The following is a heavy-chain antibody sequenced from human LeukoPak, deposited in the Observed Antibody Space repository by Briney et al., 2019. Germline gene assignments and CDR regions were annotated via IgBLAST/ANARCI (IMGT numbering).Heavy chain of an antibody. V-gene: IGHV3-20*04. CDR1: GFTFDDYG. D-gene: IGHD5-12*01. J-gene: IGHJ4*02. CDR2: ITWNGGST. CDR3: ASGYSGYDGTLDY. Sequence: GGSLRLSCAASGFTFDDYGMSWVRQAPGKGLEWVSGITWNGGSTGFADSVKGRFTISRDNAKNTLYLQMNSLRAEDTAVYYCASGYSGYDGTLDYWGQGTLVTVSS.